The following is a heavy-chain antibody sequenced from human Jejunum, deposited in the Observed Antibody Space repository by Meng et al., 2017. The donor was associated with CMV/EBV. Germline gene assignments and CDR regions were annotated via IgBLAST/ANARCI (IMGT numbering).Heavy chain of an antibody. V-gene: IGHV1-69*10. CDR2: SIPSNGVV. CDR3: ARDRALFSGLYGSGSYQPFDI. Sequence: INWMRQAPGQGLEWVGGSIPSNGVVNYAPKLQGRVTITADRSTNIAYMGLSSLRSEDTAVYYCARDRALFSGLYGSGSYQPFDIWGHGTLVTVSS. J-gene: IGHJ3*02. D-gene: IGHD3-10*01.